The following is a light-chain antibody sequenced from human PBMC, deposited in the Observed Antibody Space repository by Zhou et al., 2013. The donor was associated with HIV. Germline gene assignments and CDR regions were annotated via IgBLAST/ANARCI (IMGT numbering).Light chain of an antibody. CDR1: QSVSSN. V-gene: IGKV3-15*01. CDR3: QLYNNWPPTWT. J-gene: IGKJ1*01. Sequence: EIVLTQSPGTLSLSSGERATLSCRASQSVSSNYLAWYQQKPGQSPRLLIYGAVTRAPGVPDRFSGGGSETDFSLTISSLQTEDFAVYYCQLYNNWPPTWTFGQGTKVE. CDR2: GAV.